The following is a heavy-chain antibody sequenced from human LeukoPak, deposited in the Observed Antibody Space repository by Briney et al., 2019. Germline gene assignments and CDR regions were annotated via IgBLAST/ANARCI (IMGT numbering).Heavy chain of an antibody. CDR2: IRYDGSNK. V-gene: IGHV3-30*02. D-gene: IGHD3-10*01. J-gene: IGHJ6*04. Sequence: GGSLRLSCAASGFTLSSYGMHWVRQAPGKGLEWVAFIRYDGSNKYYADSVKGRFTISRDNSKNTLYLQMNSLRAEDTAVYYCAKDPPMVRGVNGMDVWGKGTTVTISS. CDR3: AKDPPMVRGVNGMDV. CDR1: GFTLSSYG.